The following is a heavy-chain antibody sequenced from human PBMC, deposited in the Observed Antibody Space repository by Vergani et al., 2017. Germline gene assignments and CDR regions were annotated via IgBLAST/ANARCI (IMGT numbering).Heavy chain of an antibody. J-gene: IGHJ6*03. CDR3: ARDHHSADYGGNPTGKIYYYYYMDV. CDR2: IWYDGSNK. D-gene: IGHD4-23*01. V-gene: IGHV3-33*01. CDR1: GFTFSSYG. Sequence: QVQLVESGGGVVQPGRSLRLSCAASGFTFSSYGMHWVRQAPGKGLEWVAVIWYDGSNKYYADSVKGRFTISRDNSKNTLYLQMNSLRAEDTAVYYCARDHHSADYGGNPTGKIYYYYYMDVWGKGTTVTVSS.